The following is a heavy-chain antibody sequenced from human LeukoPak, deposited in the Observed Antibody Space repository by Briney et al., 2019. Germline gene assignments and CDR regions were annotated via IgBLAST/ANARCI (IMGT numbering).Heavy chain of an antibody. Sequence: PGGSLRLSCAASGFTFSSYWMSWVRQAPGKGLEWVANIKQDGSEKYYVDSVKGRFTISRDNAKNSLYLQMNSLRAEDTAVYYCARDSGRSRWELLGFDHWGQGTLVTVSS. V-gene: IGHV3-7*01. CDR1: GFTFSSYW. CDR2: IKQDGSEK. D-gene: IGHD1-26*01. J-gene: IGHJ4*02. CDR3: ARDSGRSRWELLGFDH.